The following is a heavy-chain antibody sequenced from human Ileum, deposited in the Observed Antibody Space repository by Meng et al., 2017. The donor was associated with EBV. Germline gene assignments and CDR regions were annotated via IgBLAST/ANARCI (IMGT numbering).Heavy chain of an antibody. D-gene: IGHD1/OR15-1a*01. Sequence: VPLQESGPGLVKPSETLSLTCTVSGDSFGSHYWSWIRQPPGKGLEWIGCIRYSDSTNYNPSLKSRVTISVDTSKNQFSLKLTSVTAADTAVYYCARYNWNNFDSWGQGTLVTVSS. CDR3: ARYNWNNFDS. J-gene: IGHJ4*02. CDR1: GDSFGSHY. CDR2: IRYSDST. V-gene: IGHV4-59*11.